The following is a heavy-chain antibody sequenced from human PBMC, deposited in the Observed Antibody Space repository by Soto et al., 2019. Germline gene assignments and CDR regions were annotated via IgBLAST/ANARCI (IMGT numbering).Heavy chain of an antibody. CDR3: ARGTTERRHRPMVGRRLNWYFDL. CDR2: INHSGST. V-gene: IGHV4-34*01. D-gene: IGHD1-1*01. Sequence: SETLSLTCAVYGGSFSGYYWSWIRQPPEKGLEWIGEINHSGSTNYNPSLKSRVTISVDTSKNQFSLKLSSVTAADTAVYYCARGTTERRHRPMVGRRLNWYFDLWGRGTLVTVSS. J-gene: IGHJ2*01. CDR1: GGSFSGYY.